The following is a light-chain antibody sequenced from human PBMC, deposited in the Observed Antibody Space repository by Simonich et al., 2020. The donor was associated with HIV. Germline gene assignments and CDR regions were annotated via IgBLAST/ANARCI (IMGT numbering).Light chain of an antibody. V-gene: IGKV3-15*01. CDR1: QSVSSN. J-gene: IGKJ4*01. CDR2: VSS. CDR3: QQYNNWPLT. Sequence: EIVMTQSPATLSVSPGERATLSCRASQSVSSNLAWYQQKPGQAPRLLIYVSSTRATGNPARFSGSGSGTEFTLTISSLQSEYFAVYYCQQYNNWPLTFGGGTKVEIK.